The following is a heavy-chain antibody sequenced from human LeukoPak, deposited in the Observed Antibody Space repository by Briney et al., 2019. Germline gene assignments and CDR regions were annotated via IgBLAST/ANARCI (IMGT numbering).Heavy chain of an antibody. CDR3: ARGGIAAAGTDY. J-gene: IGHJ4*02. CDR2: INSDGSST. CDR1: GFTFSSYW. D-gene: IGHD6-13*01. Sequence: GGSLRLSCAASGFTFSSYWMHWVRQAPGKGLVWVSRINSDGSSTSYADSVKGRFTNPRDNAKNTLYLQMNSLRAEDTAVYYCARGGIAAAGTDYWGQGTLVTVSS. V-gene: IGHV3-74*01.